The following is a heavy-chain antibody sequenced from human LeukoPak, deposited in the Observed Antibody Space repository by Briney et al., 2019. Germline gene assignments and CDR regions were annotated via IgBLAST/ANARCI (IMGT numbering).Heavy chain of an antibody. D-gene: IGHD2-21*01. CDR2: VYPGNSDT. J-gene: IGHJ1*01. CDR3: ARIPYFQE. V-gene: IGHV5-51*01. CDR1: GYSFTTYW. Sequence: PGESQKISCKGSGYSFTTYWIGWVRQMPGRGLEWMGIVYPGNSDTRYSPSFQGQVTISVDKSISTAYLQWSSLKASNTAMYYCARIPYFQEWGQGTLVTVSS.